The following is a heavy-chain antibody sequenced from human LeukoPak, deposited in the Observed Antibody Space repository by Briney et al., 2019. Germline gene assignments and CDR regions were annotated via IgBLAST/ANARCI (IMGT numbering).Heavy chain of an antibody. CDR2: IIPILGTA. Sequence: GASVKVSCKASGGTFSSYAISWVRQAPGQGLEWMGGIIPILGTANYAQKFQGRVTITADESTSTAYMELSSLRSEDTAVYYCARDLHYYDSSGFWDYWGQGTLVTVSS. CDR1: GGTFSSYA. V-gene: IGHV1-69*13. J-gene: IGHJ4*02. CDR3: ARDLHYYDSSGFWDY. D-gene: IGHD3-22*01.